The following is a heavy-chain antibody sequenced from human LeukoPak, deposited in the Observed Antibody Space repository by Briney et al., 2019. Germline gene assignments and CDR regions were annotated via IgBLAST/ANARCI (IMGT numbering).Heavy chain of an antibody. D-gene: IGHD2-21*01. CDR3: ARVGHGNGVIDL. CDR2: INHNGSAV. V-gene: IGHV3-7*01. CDR1: GFPFSGYW. Sequence: GGSLRLSCAASGFPFSGYWMTWVRQPPGKGLFWLGNINHNGSAVYYVDSVKGRFTTSRDNAKTSLSLQMNSLRVEDTAVYYCARVGHGNGVIDLWGRGALVTVSS. J-gene: IGHJ5*02.